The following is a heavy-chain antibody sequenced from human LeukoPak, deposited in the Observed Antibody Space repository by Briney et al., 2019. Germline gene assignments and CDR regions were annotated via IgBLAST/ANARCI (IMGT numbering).Heavy chain of an antibody. CDR1: GGSISSYY. Sequence: SETLSLTCTVSGGSISSYYWSWIRQPPGKGLEWIGYIYYSGSTNYNPSLKSRVTISVDTSKNQFSLKLSSVTAADTAVYYCARLSPAQWHAFDYWGQGTLVTVSS. CDR2: IYYSGST. D-gene: IGHD6-19*01. CDR3: ARLSPAQWHAFDY. J-gene: IGHJ4*02. V-gene: IGHV4-59*08.